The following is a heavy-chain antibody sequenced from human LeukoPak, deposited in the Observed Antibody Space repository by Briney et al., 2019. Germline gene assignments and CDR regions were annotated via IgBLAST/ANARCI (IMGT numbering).Heavy chain of an antibody. D-gene: IGHD2-15*01. CDR3: AKDPRYCSGGSCYIYFYYYMDV. CDR1: GFTFSSYA. CDR2: ISGSGGST. Sequence: GGSLRLSCAASGFTFSSYAMSWVRQAPGKGLEWVSAISGSGGSTYYSDSVRGRFTISRDNFKRTLFLQMNSLRAEDTAVYYCAKDPRYCSGGSCYIYFYYYMDVWGKGTTVTVSS. V-gene: IGHV3-23*01. J-gene: IGHJ6*03.